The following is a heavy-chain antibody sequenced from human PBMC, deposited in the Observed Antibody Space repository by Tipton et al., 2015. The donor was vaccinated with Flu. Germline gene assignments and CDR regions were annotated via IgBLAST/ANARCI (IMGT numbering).Heavy chain of an antibody. CDR3: ARVAHNWNYSIDY. CDR1: GDSIGSDYY. CDR2: MYRSGNT. Sequence: TLSLTCSVSGDSIGSDYYWGWIRQSPGKGLEWIANMYRSGNTYYNPSLQSRVTTSIDTSKNQFPLKLSSVTAADTAVYYCARVAHNWNYSIDYWGQGTLVTVSS. D-gene: IGHD1-7*01. J-gene: IGHJ4*02. V-gene: IGHV4-38-2*02.